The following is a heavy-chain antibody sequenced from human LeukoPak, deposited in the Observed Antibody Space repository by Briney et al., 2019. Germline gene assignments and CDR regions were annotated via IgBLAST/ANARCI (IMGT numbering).Heavy chain of an antibody. D-gene: IGHD5-12*01. J-gene: IGHJ4*02. CDR1: GYTFTGYY. Sequence: ASVKVSCKSSGYTFTGYYMQWVRQAPGQGLVWMGWINPNSGGTNYAQKFQGRVPMTSDTSTTTAYMEPSRLRSDDTAVYYCARAGNSGYDLPLDYWGQGTLVTVSS. CDR2: INPNSGGT. V-gene: IGHV1-2*02. CDR3: ARAGNSGYDLPLDY.